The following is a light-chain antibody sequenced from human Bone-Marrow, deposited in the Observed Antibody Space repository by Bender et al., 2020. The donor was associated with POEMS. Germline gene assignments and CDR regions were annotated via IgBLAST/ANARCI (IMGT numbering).Light chain of an antibody. CDR2: DVS. Sequence: QSALTQPASVSGSPGQSITISCTGTSSDVGDHKYVSWYQHHPGKAPKLMIYDVSHRPSGVSDRFSGSKSGTSASLAITGLQAEDEADYYCQSYDTSLNIYVFGTGTKVTVL. J-gene: IGLJ1*01. CDR3: QSYDTSLNIYV. CDR1: SSDVGDHKY. V-gene: IGLV2-14*03.